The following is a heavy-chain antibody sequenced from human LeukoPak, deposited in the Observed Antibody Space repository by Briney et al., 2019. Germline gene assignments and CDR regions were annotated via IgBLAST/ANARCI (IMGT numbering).Heavy chain of an antibody. CDR2: IYYSGST. Sequence: PSETLSLTCTVSGGPISSYYWSWIRQSPGKGLEWIGYIYYSGSTNYHPSLKSRVTISVDTSKNQFSLKLSSVTAADTAVYYCARGFGWRIDYWGQGTLVTVSS. CDR1: GGPISSYY. CDR3: ARGFGWRIDY. V-gene: IGHV4-59*01. D-gene: IGHD6-19*01. J-gene: IGHJ4*02.